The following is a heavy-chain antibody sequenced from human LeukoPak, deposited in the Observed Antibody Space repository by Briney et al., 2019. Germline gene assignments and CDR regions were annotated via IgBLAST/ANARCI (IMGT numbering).Heavy chain of an antibody. CDR1: GYTFTSYY. CDR3: ARGRGVGATPHDY. Sequence: GASVKVSCKASGYTFTSYYMHWVRQAPGQGLEWMGGIIPIFGTANYAQKFQGRVTITADESTSTAYMELSSLRSEDTAVYYCARGRGVGATPHDYWGQGTLVTVSS. D-gene: IGHD1-26*01. CDR2: IIPIFGTA. V-gene: IGHV1-69*13. J-gene: IGHJ4*02.